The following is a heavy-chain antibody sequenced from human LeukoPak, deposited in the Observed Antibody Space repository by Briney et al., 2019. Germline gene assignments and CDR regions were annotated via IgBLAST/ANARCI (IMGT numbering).Heavy chain of an antibody. D-gene: IGHD3-10*01. Sequence: SETLSLTCTVSGGSINNNYYYWGWIRQPPGKGLEWIGSIYNSGSTYYNPSLKSRVIISIDTSKNQFSLNLSSLTAADTAVYYCARLTVRAFVYYYYYMDVWGKGTTVTISS. V-gene: IGHV4-39*01. CDR1: GGSINNNYYY. J-gene: IGHJ6*03. CDR2: IYNSGST. CDR3: ARLTVRAFVYYYYYMDV.